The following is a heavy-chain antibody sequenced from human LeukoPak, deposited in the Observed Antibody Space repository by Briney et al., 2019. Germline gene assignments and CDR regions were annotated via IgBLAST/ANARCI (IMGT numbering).Heavy chain of an antibody. Sequence: GGSLRLSCAAAGFTFSSYGMHWVRQAPGKGLEWVAVISFDGSNTYYADSVKGRFIISRDNSKNTLYLQMNSLRVEDTAVYYCARDPETFSNWGGYYFDYWGQGTLVTVSS. D-gene: IGHD7-27*01. V-gene: IGHV3-30*03. CDR1: GFTFSSYG. J-gene: IGHJ4*02. CDR3: ARDPETFSNWGGYYFDY. CDR2: ISFDGSNT.